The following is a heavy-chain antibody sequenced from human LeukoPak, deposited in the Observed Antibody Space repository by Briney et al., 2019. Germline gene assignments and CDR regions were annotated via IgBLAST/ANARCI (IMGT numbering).Heavy chain of an antibody. J-gene: IGHJ6*03. CDR3: AKDGYFDSSGYYWAYYYYYMDV. CDR2: IRYDGSNK. CDR1: GFTFSSYG. D-gene: IGHD3-22*01. Sequence: GGSLRLSCEASGFTFSSYGMHWVRQAPGKGLEWVAFIRYDGSNKYYADSVRGRFTISRDNAKNSLYLQMDSLRAEDTAVYYCAKDGYFDSSGYYWAYYYYYMDVWGKGTTVTISS. V-gene: IGHV3-30*02.